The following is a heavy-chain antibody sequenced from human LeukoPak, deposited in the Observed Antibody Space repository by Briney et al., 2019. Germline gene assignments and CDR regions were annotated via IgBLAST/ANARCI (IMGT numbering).Heavy chain of an antibody. CDR3: AKVLLGYCSSTSCYTTYYFDY. D-gene: IGHD2-2*02. CDR2: ISGSGGST. Sequence: GGSLRLSCAASGFTFGSYAMSWVRQAPGKGLEWVSAISGSGGSTYYADSVKGRFTISRDNSKNTLYLQMNSLRAEDTAVYYCAKVLLGYCSSTSCYTTYYFDYWGQGTLVTVSS. CDR1: GFTFGSYA. J-gene: IGHJ4*02. V-gene: IGHV3-23*01.